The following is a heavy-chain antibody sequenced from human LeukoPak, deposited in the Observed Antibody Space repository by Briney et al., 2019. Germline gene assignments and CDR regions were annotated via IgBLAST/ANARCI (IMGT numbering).Heavy chain of an antibody. Sequence: KPSETLSLTCAVSGYSISSGYYWGWIRQPPGKGLDWIGSIFHSGTTYYNPSLKSRVTISVDTSKNQFSLKLTSVPAADTAVYYCARHNPPPVVFGVVRGWFDPWGQGTLVSVSS. D-gene: IGHD3-3*01. CDR3: ARHNPPPVVFGVVRGWFDP. CDR1: GYSISSGYY. J-gene: IGHJ5*02. CDR2: IFHSGTT. V-gene: IGHV4-38-2*01.